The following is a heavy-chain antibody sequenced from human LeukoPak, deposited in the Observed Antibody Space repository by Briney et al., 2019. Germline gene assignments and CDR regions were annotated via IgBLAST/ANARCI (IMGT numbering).Heavy chain of an antibody. CDR3: ARRAYGSGSFNRYYFDY. Sequence: SEALSLTCTVSGGSISNYYWSWIRQPPGKGLEWVGYIYYSGSTNYNPSLKRRVTISVDTSKNQFSLKLNSVTAANTAVYYCARRAYGSGSFNRYYFDYWGQGTLVAVSS. J-gene: IGHJ4*02. V-gene: IGHV4-59*08. CDR2: IYYSGST. D-gene: IGHD3-10*01. CDR1: GGSISNYY.